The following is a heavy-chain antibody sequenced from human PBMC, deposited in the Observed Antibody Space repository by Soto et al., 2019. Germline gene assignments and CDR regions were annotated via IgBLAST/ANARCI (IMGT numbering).Heavy chain of an antibody. CDR1: GFTFNSYS. J-gene: IGHJ6*02. D-gene: IGHD6-13*01. V-gene: IGHV3-21*01. CDR2: ISSFSNYM. Sequence: EVQLVESGGGLVKPGGSLRLSCAVSGFTFNSYSMNWVRQAPGKGLEWVSSISSFSNYMYYTDSVKGRFTISRDNARNSLYLQRNSLRAEDPAVYYCARAGGYSRTPPNPRAYDIDVLGQGTTVTVSS. CDR3: ARAGGYSRTPPNPRAYDIDV.